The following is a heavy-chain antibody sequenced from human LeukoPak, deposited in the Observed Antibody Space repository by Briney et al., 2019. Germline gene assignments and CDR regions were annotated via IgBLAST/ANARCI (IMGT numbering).Heavy chain of an antibody. V-gene: IGHV3-48*03. CDR1: GFTFSSYE. CDR3: ARETPPVGGSHDDYDY. Sequence: GGSLRLSCAASGFTFSSYEMNWVRQAPGKGLEWVSCISSSGSTIYYADSVKGRFTISRDNAKNSLYLQMNSLRAEDTAVYYCARETPPVGGSHDDYDYWGQGTLVTVSS. CDR2: ISSSGSTI. D-gene: IGHD1-26*01. J-gene: IGHJ4*02.